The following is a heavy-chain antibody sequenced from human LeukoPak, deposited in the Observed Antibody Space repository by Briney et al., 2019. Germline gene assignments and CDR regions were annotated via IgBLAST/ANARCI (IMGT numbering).Heavy chain of an antibody. J-gene: IGHJ4*02. Sequence: GGSLRLSCAASGFTFSSYAMSWVRQVPGKGLEWVSVISGSGDNTYYADSVKGRFTISRDNSKNTLYLQINSLRAEDAALYYCTREPSGFNYGYVDYWGQGTLVTVSS. D-gene: IGHD5-18*01. CDR3: TREPSGFNYGYVDY. CDR1: GFTFSSYA. V-gene: IGHV3-23*01. CDR2: ISGSGDNT.